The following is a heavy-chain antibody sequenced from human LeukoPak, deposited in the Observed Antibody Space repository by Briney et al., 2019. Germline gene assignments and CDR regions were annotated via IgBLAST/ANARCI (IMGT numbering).Heavy chain of an antibody. Sequence: PGRSLRLSCAASGFTFSSYGMHWVRQAPGKGLEWVAVISYDGSNKYYADSVKGRFTISRDNSKNTLYLQMNSLRAEDTAVYYCAKGSGHSYSSGEDYWGQGTLVTVSS. J-gene: IGHJ4*02. V-gene: IGHV3-30*18. CDR3: AKGSGHSYSSGEDY. D-gene: IGHD6-19*01. CDR2: ISYDGSNK. CDR1: GFTFSSYG.